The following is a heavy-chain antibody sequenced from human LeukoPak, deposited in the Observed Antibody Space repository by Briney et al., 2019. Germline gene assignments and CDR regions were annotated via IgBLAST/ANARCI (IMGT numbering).Heavy chain of an antibody. CDR1: GAALSEYY. Sequence: SETLSLTCAVYGAALSEYYWSWIRQPPGKGLEWIGYIYYSGSTNYNPSLKSRVTISVDTSKNQFSLKLSSVTAADTAVYYCARHGPNYYYYYGMDVWGQGTTVTVSS. V-gene: IGHV4-59*08. J-gene: IGHJ6*02. CDR3: ARHGPNYYYYYGMDV. CDR2: IYYSGST.